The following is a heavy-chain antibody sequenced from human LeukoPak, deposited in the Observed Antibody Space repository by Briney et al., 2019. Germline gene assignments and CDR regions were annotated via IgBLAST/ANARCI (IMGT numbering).Heavy chain of an antibody. Sequence: GGSLRLSCAASGFTFDDYAMHWVRQAPGKGLEWVSGISWNSGSIGYADSVKGRFTISRDNAKNSLYLQMNSLRAEDTAVYYCARDRSYYYDSSGYYGGYYMDVWGKGTTVTVSS. V-gene: IGHV3-9*01. CDR3: ARDRSYYYDSSGYYGGYYMDV. CDR1: GFTFDDYA. D-gene: IGHD3-22*01. J-gene: IGHJ6*03. CDR2: ISWNSGSI.